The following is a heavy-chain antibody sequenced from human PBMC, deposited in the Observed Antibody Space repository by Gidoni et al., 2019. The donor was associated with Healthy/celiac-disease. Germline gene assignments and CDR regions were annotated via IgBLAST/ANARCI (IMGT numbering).Heavy chain of an antibody. CDR2: INHSGST. CDR3: ARGLFYYDSSGNY. Sequence: QVQLQQWGAGLLKPSETLSLTCAVYGGSFSGYYWSWFRQPPGKGLEWIGEINHSGSTNYNPSLKSRVTISVDTSKNQFSLKLSSVTAADTAVYYCARGLFYYDSSGNYWGQGTLVTVSS. V-gene: IGHV4-34*01. D-gene: IGHD3-22*01. J-gene: IGHJ4*02. CDR1: GGSFSGYY.